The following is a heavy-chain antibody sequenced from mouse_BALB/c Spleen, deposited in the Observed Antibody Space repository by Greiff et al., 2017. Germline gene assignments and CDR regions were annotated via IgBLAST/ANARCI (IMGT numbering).Heavy chain of an antibody. V-gene: IGHV5-17*02. D-gene: IGHD3-1*01. CDR1: GFTFSSFG. Sequence: EVQGVESGGGLVQPGGSRKLSCAASGFTFSSFGMHWVRQAPEKGLEWVAYISSGSSTIYYADTVKGRFTISRDNPKNTLFLQMTSLRSEDTAMYYCARGSSGYVAWFAYWGQGTLVTVSA. J-gene: IGHJ3*01. CDR2: ISSGSSTI. CDR3: ARGSSGYVAWFAY.